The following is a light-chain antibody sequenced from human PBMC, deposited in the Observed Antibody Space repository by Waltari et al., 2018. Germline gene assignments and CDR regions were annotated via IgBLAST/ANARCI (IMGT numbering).Light chain of an antibody. CDR2: DAS. V-gene: IGKV1-33*01. CDR3: QQYGSLPFT. J-gene: IGKJ3*01. Sequence: DIQMTQSPSSLSASVGDRVTITCQASQDINNSLNWFQQKPGKAPKFLIYDASNLETGVPSRFSGSGSGTEFTFTISSLQPEDIATYYCQQYGSLPFTFGPGTKV. CDR1: QDINNS.